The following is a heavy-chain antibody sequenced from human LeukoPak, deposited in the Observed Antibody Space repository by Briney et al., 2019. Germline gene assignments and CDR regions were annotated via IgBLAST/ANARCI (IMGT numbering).Heavy chain of an antibody. CDR2: IYYSGST. J-gene: IGHJ4*02. V-gene: IGHV4-39*07. Sequence: SETLSLTCTVSGGSISSSSYYWGWIRQPPGKGLEWIGGIYYSGSTNYNPSLKSRVTISVDTSKNQFSLKLSSVTAADTAVYYCARGGVYYYDSSGYYPLIYWGQGTLVTVSS. CDR3: ARGGVYYYDSSGYYPLIY. D-gene: IGHD3-22*01. CDR1: GGSISSSSYY.